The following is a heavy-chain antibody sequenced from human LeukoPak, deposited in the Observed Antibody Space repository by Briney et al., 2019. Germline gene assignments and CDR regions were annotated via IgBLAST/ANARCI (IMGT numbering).Heavy chain of an antibody. Sequence: GGSLILSCAASGFTVSSNFITWVRQAPGKGLEWVSVITPGGSTYYADSVKGRFTISRDNSKNTVYLQMKSLRVEDTAVYYCAREDALDYWGQGTLVTVSS. CDR3: AREDALDY. V-gene: IGHV3-53*01. CDR1: GFTVSSNF. D-gene: IGHD2-8*01. J-gene: IGHJ4*02. CDR2: ITPGGST.